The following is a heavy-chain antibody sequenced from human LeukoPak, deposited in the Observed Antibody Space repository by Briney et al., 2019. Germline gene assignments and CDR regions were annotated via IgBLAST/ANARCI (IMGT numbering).Heavy chain of an antibody. V-gene: IGHV1-69*02. CDR1: GGTFSSYT. Sequence: ASVKVSCKASGGTFSSYTISWVRQAPGQGLEWMGRIIPILGIANYAQKFQGRVTITADKSTSTAYMELSSLRSEDTAVYYCARGYCGSTSCYRDAFDIWGQGTMVTVSS. J-gene: IGHJ3*02. CDR2: IIPILGIA. D-gene: IGHD2-2*01. CDR3: ARGYCGSTSCYRDAFDI.